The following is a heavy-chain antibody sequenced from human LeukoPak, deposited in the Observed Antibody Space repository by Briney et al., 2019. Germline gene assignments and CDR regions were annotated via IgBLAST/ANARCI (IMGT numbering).Heavy chain of an antibody. Sequence: GGSLRLSCAASGSTFSSYAMSWVRQAPGKGLEWVSAISGSGGSTYYADSVKGRFTISRDNSKNTLYLQMNSLRAEDTAVYYCAKGRLYYYGSGSYLDYWGQGTLVTVSS. CDR1: GSTFSSYA. D-gene: IGHD3-10*01. J-gene: IGHJ4*02. CDR3: AKGRLYYYGSGSYLDY. CDR2: ISGSGGST. V-gene: IGHV3-23*01.